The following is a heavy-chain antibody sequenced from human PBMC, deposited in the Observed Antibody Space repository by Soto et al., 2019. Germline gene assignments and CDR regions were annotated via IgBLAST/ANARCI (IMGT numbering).Heavy chain of an antibody. CDR1: GYSVSSSDYY. D-gene: IGHD2-15*01. V-gene: IGHV4-39*01. Sequence: SETLSLTCSVSGYSVSSSDYYWAWIRQPPGKGLEWIGSMLYSGLTYYNPSLKSRVTLSVDTSKNQFSVRLNSVTAADTAVYYCAPLSVSLSGPYGIHVWGQGTTVTVSS. CDR2: MLYSGLT. CDR3: APLSVSLSGPYGIHV. J-gene: IGHJ6*02.